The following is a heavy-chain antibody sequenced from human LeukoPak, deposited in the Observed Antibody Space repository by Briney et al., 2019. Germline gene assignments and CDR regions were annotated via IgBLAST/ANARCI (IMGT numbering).Heavy chain of an antibody. CDR2: IIPIFGTA. D-gene: IGHD3-22*01. Sequence: ASVKVSCKASGGTFSSYAISWVRQAPGQGLEWMGGIIPIFGTANYAQKFQGRVTITADESTSTAYMELSSLRSEDTAVYYCASNYDSSGYYLDSHFDYWGQGTLVTVSS. CDR1: GGTFSSYA. V-gene: IGHV1-69*13. J-gene: IGHJ4*02. CDR3: ASNYDSSGYYLDSHFDY.